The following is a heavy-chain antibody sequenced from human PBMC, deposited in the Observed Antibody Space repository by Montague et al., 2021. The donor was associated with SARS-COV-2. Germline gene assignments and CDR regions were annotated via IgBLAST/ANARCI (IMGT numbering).Heavy chain of an antibody. V-gene: IGHV3-48*02. Sequence: SLRLSCAASGFTFSSYSMNWVRQAPGKGLEWVSYISTSSSTIYYADSVKGRFTISRDNAKNSLYLQMNSLRDEDTAVYYCARDLGLVPAMVYYYYYGMDVWGQGTRVTVSS. J-gene: IGHJ6*02. CDR1: GFTFSSYS. CDR3: ARDLGLVPAMVYYYYYGMDV. D-gene: IGHD5-18*01. CDR2: ISTSSSTI.